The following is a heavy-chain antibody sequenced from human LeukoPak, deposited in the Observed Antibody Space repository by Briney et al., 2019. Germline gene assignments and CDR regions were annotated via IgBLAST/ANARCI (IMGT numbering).Heavy chain of an antibody. CDR3: AKGSRGSYDY. V-gene: IGHV3-23*01. J-gene: IGHJ4*02. Sequence: GGSLRLSRAASGFTFNSYAMVWVRQAPEKGVEWVSSITDSGISTYYADSAKGRFTISRDNSKNTLYLQMNSLRAEDTAVYYCAKGSRGSYDYWGQGTLVTVSS. CDR2: ITDSGIST. CDR1: GFTFNSYA. D-gene: IGHD1-26*01.